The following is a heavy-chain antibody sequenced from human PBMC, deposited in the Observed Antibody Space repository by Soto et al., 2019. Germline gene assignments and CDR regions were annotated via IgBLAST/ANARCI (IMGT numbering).Heavy chain of an antibody. CDR3: ARDLHYFESSGYLEY. J-gene: IGHJ4*02. D-gene: IGHD3-22*01. V-gene: IGHV3-30-3*01. CDR2: ISYDGGNK. CDR1: AFTLGSNA. Sequence: PGGSLRLSCVDSAFTLGSNAMHWVRQAPDKGLEWVAAISYDGGNKYYADSVKGRFTISRDNSKNTLYLQMNSVRTEDTAVYFCARDLHYFESSGYLEYWGQGTRVTVSS.